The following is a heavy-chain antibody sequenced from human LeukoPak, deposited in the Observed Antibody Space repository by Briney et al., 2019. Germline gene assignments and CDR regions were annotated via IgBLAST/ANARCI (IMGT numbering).Heavy chain of an antibody. Sequence: PGGSLRLSCAASGFTFSSYWMSWVRQAPGKGLEWVANMKQDGSEKYYVDSVKGRFTISRDNAKNSLYLQMNSLRAEDTAVYYCASQTGTTYYYYYYMDVWGKGTTVTVSS. J-gene: IGHJ6*03. V-gene: IGHV3-7*01. CDR3: ASQTGTTYYYYYYMDV. D-gene: IGHD1-1*01. CDR1: GFTFSSYW. CDR2: MKQDGSEK.